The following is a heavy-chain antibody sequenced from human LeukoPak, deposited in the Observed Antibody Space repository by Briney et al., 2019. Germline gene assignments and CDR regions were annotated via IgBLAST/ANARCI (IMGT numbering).Heavy chain of an antibody. CDR3: ARGGEMATIPFDY. CDR1: GGSFSGYY. Sequence: SETLSLTCAVYGGSFSGYYWSWIRQPPGKGLEWIGEINHSGSTNYNPSLKSRVTISVDTSKNQFSLKLSSVTAADTAVYYCARGGEMATIPFDYWGQGTLVTVSS. V-gene: IGHV4-34*01. J-gene: IGHJ4*02. CDR2: INHSGST. D-gene: IGHD5-24*01.